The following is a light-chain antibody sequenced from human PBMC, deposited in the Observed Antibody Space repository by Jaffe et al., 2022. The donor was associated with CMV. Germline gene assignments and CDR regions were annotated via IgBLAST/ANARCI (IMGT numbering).Light chain of an antibody. CDR3: LLSYSGARIWV. Sequence: QAVVTQEPSLIVSPGGTVTLTCGSSTGAVTSGHYPYWFQQKPGQAPRTLISDTSNKYSWTPARFSGSLLGGKAALTLSGAQPEDEAEYYCLLSYSGARIWVFGGGTKLTVL. V-gene: IGLV7-46*01. CDR2: DTS. J-gene: IGLJ3*02. CDR1: TGAVTSGHY.